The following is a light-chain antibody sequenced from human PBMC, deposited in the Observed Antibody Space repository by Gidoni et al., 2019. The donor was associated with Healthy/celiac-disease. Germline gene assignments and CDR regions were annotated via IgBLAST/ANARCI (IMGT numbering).Light chain of an antibody. CDR3: QQANSYSWT. J-gene: IGKJ1*01. Sequence: DIQMTKSPSTLSASVGDRITITCRASQSSSSWLAWYQQKPWKAPKLLIYDASSLQSGVPSRFSGSGSGTEFTLTISSLQPDDFATYYCQQANSYSWTFGQGTKLEIK. V-gene: IGKV1-5*01. CDR2: DAS. CDR1: QSSSSW.